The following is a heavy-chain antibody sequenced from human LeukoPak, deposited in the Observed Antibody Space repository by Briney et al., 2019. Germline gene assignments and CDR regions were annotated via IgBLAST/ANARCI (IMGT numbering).Heavy chain of an antibody. Sequence: PSETLSLTCTVSGGSISSSSYYWGWIRQPPGKGLEWIGSINYSGSTYYNPSLKSRVTISVDTSKNQFSLKRRSVTAADTSVYYCASEGTIFGVISVGWFDPWGQGTLVTVSS. J-gene: IGHJ5*02. V-gene: IGHV4-39*01. D-gene: IGHD3-3*01. CDR1: GGSISSSSYY. CDR3: ASEGTIFGVISVGWFDP. CDR2: INYSGST.